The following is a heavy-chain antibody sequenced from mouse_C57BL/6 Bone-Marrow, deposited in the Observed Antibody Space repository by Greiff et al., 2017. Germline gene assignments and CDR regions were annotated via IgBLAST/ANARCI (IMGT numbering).Heavy chain of an antibody. CDR1: GFTFSSYC. J-gene: IGHJ2*01. Sequence: EVMLVESGGDLVKPGGSLKLSCAASGFTFSSYCMSWVRQPPYKRLEWVATISSGGSYTYYPDSVKGRFTISRDTSKNTLYLQLSNLKSEDTAMYYCARHAYYSRDYWGQGTTLTGSS. CDR3: ARHAYYSRDY. V-gene: IGHV5-6*02. D-gene: IGHD2-5*01. CDR2: ISSGGSYT.